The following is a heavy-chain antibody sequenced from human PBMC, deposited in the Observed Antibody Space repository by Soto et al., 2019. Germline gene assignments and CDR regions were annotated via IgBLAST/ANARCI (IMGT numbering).Heavy chain of an antibody. CDR3: ASGDGGGDSFDY. Sequence: QVQLVQSGAEVKKPGSSVKVSCKASGGTFSSYTISWVRQAPGQGLEWMGRIIPILGIANYAQKFQGRVTITADKATSTAYMELSSLRSEDTAVYYCASGDGGGDSFDYWGQGTLVTVSS. D-gene: IGHD2-21*01. J-gene: IGHJ4*02. CDR2: IIPILGIA. CDR1: GGTFSSYT. V-gene: IGHV1-69*02.